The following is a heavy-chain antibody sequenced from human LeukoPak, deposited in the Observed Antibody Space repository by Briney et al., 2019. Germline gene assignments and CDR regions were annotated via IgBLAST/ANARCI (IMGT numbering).Heavy chain of an antibody. D-gene: IGHD3-3*01. CDR2: IKQDGSEK. CDR1: GFTLSSYW. CDR3: AKSTSGYYRRFDH. V-gene: IGHV3-7*03. J-gene: IGHJ4*02. Sequence: PGGSLRLSCAASGFTLSSYWMSWVRQAPGKGLEWVANIKQDGSEKYYVDSVKGRFTISRDISRNTIYLQLDSLRADDSAIYYCAKSTSGYYRRFDHWGQGTLVAVAS.